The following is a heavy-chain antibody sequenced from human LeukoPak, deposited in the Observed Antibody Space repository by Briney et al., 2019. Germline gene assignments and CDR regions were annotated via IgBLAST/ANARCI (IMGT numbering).Heavy chain of an antibody. Sequence: SETLSLTCAVYGGSFSGYYWSWIRQPPGKGLEWIGEINHSGSTNYNPFLKSRVTISVDTSKNQSSLKLSSVTAADTAVYYCARSLRLVFGYWGQGTLVTVSS. V-gene: IGHV4-34*01. CDR2: INHSGST. D-gene: IGHD6-19*01. CDR1: GGSFSGYY. J-gene: IGHJ4*02. CDR3: ARSLRLVFGY.